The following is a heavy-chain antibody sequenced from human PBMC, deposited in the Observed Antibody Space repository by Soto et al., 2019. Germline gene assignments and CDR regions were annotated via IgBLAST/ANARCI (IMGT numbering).Heavy chain of an antibody. J-gene: IGHJ3*02. D-gene: IGHD3-10*01. CDR2: TIPVFNTA. CDR1: GGTLSDHG. V-gene: IGHV1-69*06. Sequence: QVQLEQSGAEVKKPGSSVKISCKASGGTLSDHGVSWLRQAPGQGLEWVGGTIPVFNTANYAPKFQGRVTIAADKSTNIAYMELGSLRSDDTAFYYCARGVYGSGNYYTGPSAFDIWGQGTLVIASS. CDR3: ARGVYGSGNYYTGPSAFDI.